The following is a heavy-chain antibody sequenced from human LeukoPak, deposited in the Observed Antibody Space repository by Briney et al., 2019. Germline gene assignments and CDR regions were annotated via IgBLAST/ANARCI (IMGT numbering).Heavy chain of an antibody. Sequence: ASVKVSCKASGGTFSSYAISWVRQAPGQGLEWMGRIIPIFGIANYAQKFQGRVTITADKSTSTAYMELSSLRSEDTAVHYCASHIVVVPAALYYYYGMDVWGQGTTVTVSS. CDR2: IIPIFGIA. CDR1: GGTFSSYA. D-gene: IGHD2-2*01. CDR3: ASHIVVVPAALYYYYGMDV. V-gene: IGHV1-69*04. J-gene: IGHJ6*02.